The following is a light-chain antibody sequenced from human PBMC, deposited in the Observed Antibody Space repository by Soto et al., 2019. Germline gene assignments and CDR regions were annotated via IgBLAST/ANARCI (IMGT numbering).Light chain of an antibody. CDR3: SSYTSSSTLV. V-gene: IGLV2-14*01. CDR1: SSYVGGYNY. CDR2: EVT. J-gene: IGLJ1*01. Sequence: QSVLTQPASVSGSPGQSITISCTGTSSYVGGYNYVSWYQQHPGKAPKLMIYEVTNRPSGVSNRFSGSKSGNTASLTISGLQAEDEDDYYCSSYTSSSTLVFGTGTKLTVL.